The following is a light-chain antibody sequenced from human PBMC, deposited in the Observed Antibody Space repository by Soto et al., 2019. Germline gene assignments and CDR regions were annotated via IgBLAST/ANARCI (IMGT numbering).Light chain of an antibody. CDR2: DAS. V-gene: IGKV3-11*01. CDR3: QQRSNWPPT. CDR1: QSVSSY. Sequence: EIVLTQSPATLSLSPGERATLSCRASQSVSSYLAWYQQKPGQAPRLLIYDASNRATGIPARCSGSGSGTDFTLTISSLEPEDFAVDYCQQRSNWPPTVGQGTRLEIK. J-gene: IGKJ5*01.